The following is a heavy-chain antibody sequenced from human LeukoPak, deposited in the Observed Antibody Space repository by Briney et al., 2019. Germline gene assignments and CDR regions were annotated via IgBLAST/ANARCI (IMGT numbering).Heavy chain of an antibody. D-gene: IGHD3-22*01. J-gene: IGHJ4*02. Sequence: GESLRLSCAASGFTFSSYGMHWVRQAPGKGLEWVAVIWYDGSNKYYADSVKGRFTISRDNSKNTPYLQMNSLRAEDTAVYYCARDRSGLVVNSPFDYWGQGTLVTVSS. CDR3: ARDRSGLVVNSPFDY. V-gene: IGHV3-33*01. CDR2: IWYDGSNK. CDR1: GFTFSSYG.